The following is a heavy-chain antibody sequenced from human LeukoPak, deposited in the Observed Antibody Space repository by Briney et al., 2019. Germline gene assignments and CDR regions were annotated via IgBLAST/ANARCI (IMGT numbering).Heavy chain of an antibody. CDR2: INTDTGNP. CDR1: GYTFTSYA. V-gene: IGHV7-4-1*02. Sequence: ASVKVSCKASGYTFTSYAMNWVRQAPGQGLEWMGWINTDTGNPTSAQGFTGRFVFSLDTSVSTAYLQISSLKAEDTAVYYCARVRGYCRSTNCFATDYWGQGTLVTVSS. J-gene: IGHJ4*02. CDR3: ARVRGYCRSTNCFATDY. D-gene: IGHD2-2*01.